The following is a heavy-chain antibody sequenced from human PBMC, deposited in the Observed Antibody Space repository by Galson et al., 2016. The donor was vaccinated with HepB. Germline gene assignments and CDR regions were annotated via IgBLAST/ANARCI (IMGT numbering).Heavy chain of an antibody. D-gene: IGHD2-15*01. CDR2: IYSAGAT. J-gene: IGHJ4*02. Sequence: SLRLSCAASGFSVSNKFMSWVRQAPGKGLEWLSVIYSAGATYSADSVRGRFTLSRDNSVHMVYLQMSSLRAEDTAVYFCARGFCSADGCNSLNYFDLWGQGTLVTFSS. CDR1: GFSVSNKF. V-gene: IGHV3-53*01. CDR3: ARGFCSADGCNSLNYFDL.